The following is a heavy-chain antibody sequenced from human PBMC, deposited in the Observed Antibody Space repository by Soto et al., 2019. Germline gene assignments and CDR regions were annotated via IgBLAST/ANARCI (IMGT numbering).Heavy chain of an antibody. V-gene: IGHV1-3*01. CDR1: GYTFTSYA. J-gene: IGHJ3*02. D-gene: IGHD3-9*01. CDR2: INAGNGNT. CDR3: AREIYYDILTGYYQQGAFDI. Sequence: ASVKVSCKASGYTFTSYAMHWVRQAPGQRLEWMGWINAGNGNTKYSQKFQGRVTITRVTSASTAYMELSSLRSEDTAVYYCAREIYYDILTGYYQQGAFDIWGQGTMVTVSS.